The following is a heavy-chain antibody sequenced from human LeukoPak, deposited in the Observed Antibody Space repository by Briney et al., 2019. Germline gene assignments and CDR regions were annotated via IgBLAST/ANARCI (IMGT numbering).Heavy chain of an antibody. J-gene: IGHJ4*02. CDR1: GGSISSGSYY. CDR2: IYTSGST. D-gene: IGHD6-13*01. Sequence: PSETLSLTCTVSGGSISSGSYYWSWIRQPAGKGLEWIGRIYTSGSTNYNPSLKSRVTISVDTSKNQFSLKLSSVTAADTAVYYCARDRSAAPADYWGQGTLGTVSS. CDR3: ARDRSAAPADY. V-gene: IGHV4-61*02.